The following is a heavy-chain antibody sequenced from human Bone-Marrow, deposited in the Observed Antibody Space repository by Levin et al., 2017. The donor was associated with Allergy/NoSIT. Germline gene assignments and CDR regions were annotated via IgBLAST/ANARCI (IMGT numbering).Heavy chain of an antibody. CDR3: ASDGSETLSWFDP. J-gene: IGHJ5*02. D-gene: IGHD3-10*01. Sequence: SETLSLTCSVSGGSISSGGHYWSWIRQHPGKGLEWIGYINYSGSTYYNPSLESRVTISVDTSKSQFSLKLTSVTAADTAVYYCASDGSETLSWFDPWGQGTLVIVSS. V-gene: IGHV4-31*03. CDR1: GGSISSGGHY. CDR2: INYSGST.